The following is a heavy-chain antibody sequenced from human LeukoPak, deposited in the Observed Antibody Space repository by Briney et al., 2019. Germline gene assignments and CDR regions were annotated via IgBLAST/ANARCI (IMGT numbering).Heavy chain of an antibody. V-gene: IGHV3-7*01. D-gene: IGHD3-22*01. CDR1: GFSFRNTW. CDR2: IKKDETEI. J-gene: IGHJ4*02. CDR3: ARDFDPYYYDSGGYADY. Sequence: PGGSLRLSCTASGFSFRNTWMSWVRQAPGKGLEWVANIKKDETEIYYADSVKGRFTISRDNAKRSLYLQMNVLRVEDTAVYYCARDFDPYYYDSGGYADYWGQGTLVTVSS.